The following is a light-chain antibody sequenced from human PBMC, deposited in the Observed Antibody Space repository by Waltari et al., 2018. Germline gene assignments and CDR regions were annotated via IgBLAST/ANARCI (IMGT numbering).Light chain of an antibody. J-gene: IGKJ3*01. CDR1: QSVFYSSNNMNY. CDR2: WAS. V-gene: IGKV4-1*01. Sequence: DIVMTQSPDSLAVSLGERATINCKSSQSVFYSSNNMNYLAWYRQKPGQPPKRLIYWASTRDSEVPDRFSGSGSGTDFTLTISSLQAEDVAVYYCQQYYNSPFTFGPGTKVDIK. CDR3: QQYYNSPFT.